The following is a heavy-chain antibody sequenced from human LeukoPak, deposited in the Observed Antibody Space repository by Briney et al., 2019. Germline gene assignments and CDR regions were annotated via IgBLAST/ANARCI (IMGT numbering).Heavy chain of an antibody. CDR3: AKALPVVAAKGNAFDI. Sequence: GGSLRLSCAASGFTFSSYAMSWVRQAPGKGLEWVSAISGSGGSTYYADSVKGRFTISRDNSKNTLYLQMHSLRAEDTAVYYCAKALPVVAAKGNAFDIWGQGTMVTVSS. CDR1: GFTFSSYA. J-gene: IGHJ3*02. CDR2: ISGSGGST. D-gene: IGHD2-15*01. V-gene: IGHV3-23*01.